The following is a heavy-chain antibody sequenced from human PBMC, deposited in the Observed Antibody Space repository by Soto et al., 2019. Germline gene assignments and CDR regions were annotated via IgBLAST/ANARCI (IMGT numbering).Heavy chain of an antibody. CDR1: GYSINSDDY. Sequence: SETLSLTCTVSGYSINSDDYWGWIRQPPGKGLEWIASIYHSGSTYYNPSLKSRVTISVDRSKNQFSLKLSSVTAADTAVYYCARAYYYGYTENVWGQGTMVTVSS. CDR3: ARAYYYGYTENV. CDR2: IYHSGST. J-gene: IGHJ3*01. V-gene: IGHV4-38-2*02. D-gene: IGHD3-10*01.